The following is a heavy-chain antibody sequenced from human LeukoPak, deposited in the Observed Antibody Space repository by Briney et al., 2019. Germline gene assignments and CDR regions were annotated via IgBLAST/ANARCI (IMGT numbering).Heavy chain of an antibody. Sequence: GSTYYNPSLKSRVTISVDTSKTQFSLKLSSVTAADTAVYYCAGAVVVVPAAIIDNWFDPWGQGTLVTVST. D-gene: IGHD2-2*01. CDR3: AGAVVVVPAAIIDNWFDP. V-gene: IGHV4-30-2*04. J-gene: IGHJ5*02. CDR2: GST.